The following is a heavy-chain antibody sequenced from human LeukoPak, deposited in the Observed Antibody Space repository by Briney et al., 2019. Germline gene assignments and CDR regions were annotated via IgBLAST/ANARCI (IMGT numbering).Heavy chain of an antibody. J-gene: IGHJ4*02. V-gene: IGHV4-30-2*01. CDR2: IYHSGST. D-gene: IGHD1-26*01. CDR1: GGSISSGGYS. CDR3: ARGSYVEPTSGYFDY. Sequence: PSQTLSLTCAVSGGSISSGGYSWSWIRQPPGKGLEWIGYIYHSGSTYYNPSLKSRVTISLDRSKNQFSLKLSSVTAADTAVYYCARGSYVEPTSGYFDYWGQGTLVTVSS.